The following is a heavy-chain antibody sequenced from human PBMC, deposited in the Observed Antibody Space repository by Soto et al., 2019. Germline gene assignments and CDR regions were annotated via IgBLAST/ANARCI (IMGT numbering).Heavy chain of an antibody. Sequence: EVQLVESGGGLVQPGGSLRLSCAASGFTFSSYWMHWVRQAPGKGLVWVSRINSDGSSTSYADSVKGRFTISRDNAKNTLYRQMNSLRAEDTAVYYCALVYYYDSSGYFLLPDYWGEGTLVTVSS. J-gene: IGHJ4*02. V-gene: IGHV3-74*01. CDR2: INSDGSST. CDR1: GFTFSSYW. CDR3: ALVYYYDSSGYFLLPDY. D-gene: IGHD3-22*01.